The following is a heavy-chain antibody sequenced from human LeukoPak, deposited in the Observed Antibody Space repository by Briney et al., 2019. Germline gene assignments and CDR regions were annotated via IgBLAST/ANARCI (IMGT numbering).Heavy chain of an antibody. CDR2: MNPNSGNT. V-gene: IGHV1-8*01. D-gene: IGHD6-19*01. J-gene: IGHJ5*02. Sequence: GASVKVSCKASGYTSTSYDINWVRQATGQGLEWMGWMNPNSGNTGYAQKFQGRVTMTRNTSISTAYMELSSLRSEDTAVYYCARDHGSGWYEATNWFDPWGQGTLVTVSS. CDR3: ARDHGSGWYEATNWFDP. CDR1: GYTSTSYD.